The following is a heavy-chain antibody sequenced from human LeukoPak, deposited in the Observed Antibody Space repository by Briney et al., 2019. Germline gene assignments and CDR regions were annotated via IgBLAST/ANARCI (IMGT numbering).Heavy chain of an antibody. CDR2: ISFDGSNK. CDR1: GFTSSNYA. Sequence: GGSLRLSCAASGFTSSNYAMHWVRQAPGKGLEWVSIISFDGSNKYYADSVKGRFTISRDNSKNTLYLQMNSLRAEDTAVYYCAKGQVVYNWNYAYYFDDWGQGTLVTVSS. V-gene: IGHV3-30*18. J-gene: IGHJ4*02. D-gene: IGHD1-7*01. CDR3: AKGQVVYNWNYAYYFDD.